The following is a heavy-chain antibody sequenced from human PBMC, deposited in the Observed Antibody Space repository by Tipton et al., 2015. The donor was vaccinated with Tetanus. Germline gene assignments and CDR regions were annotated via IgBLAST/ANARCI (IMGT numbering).Heavy chain of an antibody. CDR2: IHPGDSDT. J-gene: IGHJ4*02. V-gene: IGHV5-51*01. Sequence: QLVQSGGEVKKPGESLKISCKGSGYIFTNYWIGWVRQKPGKGLEWMGIIHPGDSDTRYSPSSQGQVTISVDKSINTAYLQWSSLKASDASMFYCARAHCSDGVCNFDFWGRGALVTVAS. CDR3: ARAHCSDGVCNFDF. D-gene: IGHD2-15*01. CDR1: GYIFTNYW.